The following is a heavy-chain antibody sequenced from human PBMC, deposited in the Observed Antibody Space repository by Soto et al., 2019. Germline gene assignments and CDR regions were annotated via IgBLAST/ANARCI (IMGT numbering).Heavy chain of an antibody. J-gene: IGHJ6*03. CDR1: GGSISSYY. Sequence: PSETLSLTCTVSGGSISSYYWSWIRQPPGKGLEWIGYIYYSGSTNYNPSLKSRVTISVDTSKNQFSLKLSSVTAADTAVYYCARRNYGSGSYPRYYYYYMDVWGKGTTVTVSS. CDR3: ARRNYGSGSYPRYYYYYMDV. V-gene: IGHV4-59*08. D-gene: IGHD3-10*01. CDR2: IYYSGST.